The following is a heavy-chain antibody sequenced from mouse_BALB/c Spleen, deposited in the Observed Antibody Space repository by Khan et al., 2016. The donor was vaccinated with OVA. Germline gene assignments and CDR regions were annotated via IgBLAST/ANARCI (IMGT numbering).Heavy chain of an antibody. CDR3: ARSLYYSYGYALDC. CDR2: ISSTGGT. CDR1: GYSITSDYA. V-gene: IGHV3-2*02. D-gene: IGHD2-14*01. J-gene: IGHJ4*01. Sequence: VQLKESGPGLVKPSQSLSLTCTVTGYSITSDYAWNWIRQFPGNKLEWMGYISSTGGTSYNPSLKSRIFITRDTSKNQFFLQLKSVTAEDTATYYCARSLYYSYGYALDCWGRGTLVTVSS.